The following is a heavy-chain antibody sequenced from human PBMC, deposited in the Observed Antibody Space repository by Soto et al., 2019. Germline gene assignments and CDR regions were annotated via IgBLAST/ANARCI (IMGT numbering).Heavy chain of an antibody. V-gene: IGHV1-2*04. CDR3: ARGGDIVVVPSMYYYYYGMDV. CDR2: INPKSGGT. D-gene: IGHD2-2*01. J-gene: IGHJ6*02. CDR1: GYSFTDYH. Sequence: ASVKVSCKASGYSFTDYHIHWVRQAPGQGLEWLGRINPKSGGTSTAQKFQGWVTMTTDTSISTASMELTRLTSDDTAIYYCARGGDIVVVPSMYYYYYGMDVWGQGTTVTVSS.